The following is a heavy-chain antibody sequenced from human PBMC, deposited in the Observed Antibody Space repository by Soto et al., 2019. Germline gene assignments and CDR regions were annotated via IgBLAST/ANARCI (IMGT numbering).Heavy chain of an antibody. CDR2: ISGSGGST. D-gene: IGHD3-10*01. V-gene: IGHV3-23*01. Sequence: GGSLRLSCAASGFTFSSYAMSWVRQAPGKGLEWVSAISGSGGSTYYADSVKGRFTISRDNSKNTLYLQMNSLRAEDTAVYYCAKVAWLTVRGVTNLNDYWGQGTLVTVSS. CDR3: AKVAWLTVRGVTNLNDY. CDR1: GFTFSSYA. J-gene: IGHJ4*02.